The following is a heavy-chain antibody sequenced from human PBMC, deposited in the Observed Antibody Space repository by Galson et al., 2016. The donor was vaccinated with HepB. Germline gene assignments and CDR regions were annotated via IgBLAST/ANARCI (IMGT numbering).Heavy chain of an antibody. D-gene: IGHD3-9*01. Sequence: SETLSLTCGIYGGSFSGYYWSWIRQPPGRGLEWIGEINHSGSTNYNPSLKSRVTISVDTSKNQFSLELTSVTAADTAVYYCARGHYDTLTCYYKSAGFDYWGQGILVTVSS. CDR1: GGSFSGYY. CDR2: INHSGST. J-gene: IGHJ4*02. CDR3: ARGHYDTLTCYYKSAGFDY. V-gene: IGHV4-34*01.